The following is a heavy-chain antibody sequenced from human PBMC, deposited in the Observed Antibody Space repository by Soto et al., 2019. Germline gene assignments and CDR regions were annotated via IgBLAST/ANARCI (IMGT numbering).Heavy chain of an antibody. D-gene: IGHD5-12*01. CDR1: GFTFSSYA. CDR3: ARVTISAMRYKRLGYYYCGMDV. V-gene: IGHV3-30-3*01. Sequence: PGGSLRLSCAASGFTFSSYAMHWVRQAPGKGLEWVAVISYDGSNKYYADSVKGRFTISRDNSKNTLYLQMNSLRAEDTAGYYWARVTISAMRYKRLGYYYCGMDVWGQGTTVTVSS. J-gene: IGHJ6*02. CDR2: ISYDGSNK.